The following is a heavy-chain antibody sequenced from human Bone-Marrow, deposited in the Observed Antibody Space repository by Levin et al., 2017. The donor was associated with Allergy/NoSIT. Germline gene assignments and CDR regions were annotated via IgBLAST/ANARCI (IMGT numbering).Heavy chain of an antibody. V-gene: IGHV3-48*02. D-gene: IGHD6-6*01. CDR1: GFIFSNYG. CDR3: ARGGAARPDY. Sequence: TGGSLRLSCAASGFIFSNYGMNWVRQAQGKGLEWVSYISSSSSSISYADSVKGRFTISRDNAKNSLYLQMNSLRDGDTAVYYCARGGAARPDYWGQGTLVTVSS. CDR2: ISSSSSSI. J-gene: IGHJ4*02.